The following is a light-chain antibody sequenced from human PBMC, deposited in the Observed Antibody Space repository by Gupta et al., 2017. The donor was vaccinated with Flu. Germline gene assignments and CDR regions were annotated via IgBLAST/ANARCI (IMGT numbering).Light chain of an antibody. J-gene: IGKJ2*03. Sequence: VLTQSPDTLSLFPGERATLPCRASQSVSSRYFAWYQQKPGQAPRLLMYDASTRATGIPDRFSGSASGPDFTLTIRRQEPEDFAVYYCQLYGSSNSYSFGQGTKLEIK. CDR2: DAS. CDR3: QLYGSSNSYS. V-gene: IGKV3-20*01. CDR1: QSVSSRY.